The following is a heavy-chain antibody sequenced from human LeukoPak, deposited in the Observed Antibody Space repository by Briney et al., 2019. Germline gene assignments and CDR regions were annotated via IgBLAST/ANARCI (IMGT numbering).Heavy chain of an antibody. CDR2: ISAYNGNT. D-gene: IGHD5-12*01. J-gene: IGHJ4*02. Sequence: ASVKVSCKASGYTFTSYGISWVRQAPGQGLEWMGWISAYNGNTNYAQKFQGRVTITADISTSTAYMELSSLRSEDTAVYYCARLPLGGYSGLFDYWGQGTLVTVSS. V-gene: IGHV1-18*01. CDR1: GYTFTSYG. CDR3: ARLPLGGYSGLFDY.